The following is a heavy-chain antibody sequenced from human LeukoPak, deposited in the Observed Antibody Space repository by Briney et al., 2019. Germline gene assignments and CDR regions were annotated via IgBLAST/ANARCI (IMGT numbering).Heavy chain of an antibody. D-gene: IGHD3-16*01. J-gene: IGHJ4*02. CDR2: IRHDGSNK. V-gene: IGHV3-30*02. Sequence: GGSLRLSCAASGFIFSIYGMCWVRQAPGKGLEWVAFIRHDGSNKNYADSVKGRSTISRDHSKNTPYLQMNSLRAEDTAVYYCAKDSLADIDYWGEGTLVTVSS. CDR1: GFIFSIYG. CDR3: AKDSLADIDY.